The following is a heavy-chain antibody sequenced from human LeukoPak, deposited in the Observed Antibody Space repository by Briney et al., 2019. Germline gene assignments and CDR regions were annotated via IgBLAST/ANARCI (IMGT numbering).Heavy chain of an antibody. J-gene: IGHJ4*02. CDR2: IIPIFGTA. Sequence: GASVKVSCKASGYTFTSYGISWVRQAPGQGLEWMGGIIPIFGTANYAQKFQGRVTITADESTSTAYMELSSLRSEDTAVYYCARGHPPYYFDYWGQGTLVTVSS. V-gene: IGHV1-69*13. CDR1: GYTFTSYG. CDR3: ARGHPPYYFDY.